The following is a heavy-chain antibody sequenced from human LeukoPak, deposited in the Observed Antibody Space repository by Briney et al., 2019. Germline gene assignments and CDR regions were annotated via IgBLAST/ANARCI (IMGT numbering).Heavy chain of an antibody. J-gene: IGHJ3*02. D-gene: IGHD2-2*01. CDR3: ARDLRERVPAAIGAFDI. Sequence: SSVKVSCKASGGTFSSYANSWVRQAPGQGLEWMGGIIPIFGTANYAQKFQGRVTITAYESTSTAYLELSSLRSEDTAVYYCARDLRERVPAAIGAFDIWGQGTMVTVSS. CDR1: GGTFSSYA. V-gene: IGHV1-69*01. CDR2: IIPIFGTA.